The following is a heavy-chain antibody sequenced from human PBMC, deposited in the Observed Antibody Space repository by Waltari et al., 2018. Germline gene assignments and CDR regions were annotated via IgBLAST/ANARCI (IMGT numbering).Heavy chain of an antibody. Sequence: EVQLVESGGALVQPGGSLRLAFAASGFTFNKHWMSWVRQAPGKGLEWVASIKEDGSEANYLESVKGRFTISRDNAKNSLFLQMNSLRAEDTAVYYCSDPPSDFWGQGTQVIVSS. CDR3: SDPPSDF. J-gene: IGHJ4*02. CDR1: GFTFNKHW. V-gene: IGHV3-7*03. D-gene: IGHD2-21*01. CDR2: IKEDGSEA.